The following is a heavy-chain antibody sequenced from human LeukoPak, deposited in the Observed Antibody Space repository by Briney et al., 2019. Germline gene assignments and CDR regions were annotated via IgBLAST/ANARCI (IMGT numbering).Heavy chain of an antibody. V-gene: IGHV4-61*05. D-gene: IGHD2-15*01. CDR2: IYYTGST. CDR3: ARVGRSGHQPLDN. CDR1: GGSISSSSYY. J-gene: IGHJ4*02. Sequence: SETLSLTCTVSGGSISSSSYYWGWIRQPPGKGLEWIGSIYYTGSTNYNPSLRSRVTMSVDTSKNQFSLKLTSVTAADTALYFCARVGRSGHQPLDNWGQGTLVTVSS.